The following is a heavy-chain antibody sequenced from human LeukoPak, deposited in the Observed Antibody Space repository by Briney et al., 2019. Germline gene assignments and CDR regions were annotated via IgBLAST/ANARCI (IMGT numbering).Heavy chain of an antibody. CDR1: GGSISSYY. V-gene: IGHV4-59*01. D-gene: IGHD6-13*01. J-gene: IGHJ4*02. CDR2: IYYSGST. Sequence: PSETLSLTCTVSGGSISSYYWSWIRQPPGKGLEWIGYIYYSGSTNYNPSLKSRVTISVDTSKNQFSLKLSSVTAADTAVYYCTRGSKYSSSWYFDYWGQEPLVTVSS. CDR3: TRGSKYSSSWYFDY.